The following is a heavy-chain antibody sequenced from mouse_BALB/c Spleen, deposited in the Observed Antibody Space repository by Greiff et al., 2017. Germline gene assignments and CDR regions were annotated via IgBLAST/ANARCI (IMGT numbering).Heavy chain of an antibody. CDR3: ARGYDVDY. V-gene: IGHV5-17*02. J-gene: IGHJ2*01. CDR1: GFTFSSFG. CDR2: ISSGSSTI. D-gene: IGHD2-14*01. Sequence: EVHLVESGGGLVQPGGSRKLSCAASGFTFSSFGMHWVRQAPEKGLEWVAYISSGSSTIYYADTVKGRFTISRDNPKNTLFLQMTSLRSEDTAMYYCARGYDVDYWGQGTTLTVSS.